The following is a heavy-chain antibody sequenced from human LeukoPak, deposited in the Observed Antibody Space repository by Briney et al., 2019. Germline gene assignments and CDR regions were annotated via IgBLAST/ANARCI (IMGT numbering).Heavy chain of an antibody. D-gene: IGHD3-22*01. CDR3: TRGSIAYYYMDV. V-gene: IGHV4-61*02. CDR2: IYTSGST. J-gene: IGHJ6*03. CDR1: GGSISSGSYY. Sequence: SETLSLTCTVSGGSISSGSYYWSWIRQPAGKGLEWIGRIYTSGSTNYNPSLKSRVTMSVDTSKNQFSLKLSSVTAADTAVYYCTRGSIAYYYMDVWGQGTLVTVSS.